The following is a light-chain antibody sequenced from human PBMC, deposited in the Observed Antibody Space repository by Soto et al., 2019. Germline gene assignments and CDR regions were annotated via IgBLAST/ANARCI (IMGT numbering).Light chain of an antibody. J-gene: IGKJ5*01. CDR1: QSVSSSY. V-gene: IGKV3-20*01. Sequence: EIVLTQSPGTLSLSPGERATLSCRASQSVSSSYLAWYQQKPGQAPRLLIYGASSRATGIPDRFSGSGSGTDFTLTISRPQPEDFAVYYCQQYGSSPTFGQWTRLEIK. CDR2: GAS. CDR3: QQYGSSPT.